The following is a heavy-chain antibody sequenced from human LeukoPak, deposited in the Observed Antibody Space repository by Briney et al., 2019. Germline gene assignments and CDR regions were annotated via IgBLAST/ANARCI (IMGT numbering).Heavy chain of an antibody. CDR1: GYTFTGYY. J-gene: IGHJ5*02. CDR2: INPNSGGT. CDR3: ATDDYYGSGSYP. D-gene: IGHD3-10*01. V-gene: IGHV1-2*02. Sequence: ASVEVSCKASGYTFTGYYMHWVRQAPGQGLEWMGWINPNSGGTNYAQKFQGRVTMTRDTSISTAYMELSRLRSDDTAVYYCATDDYYGSGSYPWGQGTLVTVSS.